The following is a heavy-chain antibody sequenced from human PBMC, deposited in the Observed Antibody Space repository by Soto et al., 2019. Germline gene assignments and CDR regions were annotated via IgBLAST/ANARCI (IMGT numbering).Heavy chain of an antibody. CDR1: GFSFDDYG. D-gene: IGHD2-2*03. J-gene: IGHJ4*02. CDR2: ISWISGDI. V-gene: IGHV3-9*01. Sequence: EVQLVESGGGSVQPGRSLRLSCAASGFSFDDYGMHWVRQGPGKGLEWVLGISWISGDIYYANSVKGRFTISRDNAKRSLYLQMNSLRTEDTALYYCAKDNDLDRDGHFDYWGQGILVTVSS. CDR3: AKDNDLDRDGHFDY.